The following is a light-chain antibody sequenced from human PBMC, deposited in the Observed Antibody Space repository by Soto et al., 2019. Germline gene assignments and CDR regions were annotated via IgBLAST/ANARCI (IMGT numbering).Light chain of an antibody. CDR2: GAS. CDR3: QQYGDLPWT. CDR1: QSFSSNY. Sequence: ALTQSPGTLSSSPGERATLSCRASQSFSSNYLAWYQQKPGQAPRLLIYGASSRATGIPDRFSGSGSGTDFTLTIDRLESEDFAVYFCQQYGDLPWTFGQGTKVDI. J-gene: IGKJ1*01. V-gene: IGKV3-20*01.